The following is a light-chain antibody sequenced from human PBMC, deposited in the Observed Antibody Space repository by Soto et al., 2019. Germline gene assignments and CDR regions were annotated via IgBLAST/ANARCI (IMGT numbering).Light chain of an antibody. Sequence: EIVLTQSPATLSLSPGERATLSCRASQSVSSYLAWYQQKPGQAPRLLIYDASKRATGIPARFSGSGSGTDFTLTISSLEPEDFAVYYCQQRGNWPPLFTFGPGTKVDIK. CDR3: QQRGNWPPLFT. CDR2: DAS. J-gene: IGKJ3*01. V-gene: IGKV3-11*01. CDR1: QSVSSY.